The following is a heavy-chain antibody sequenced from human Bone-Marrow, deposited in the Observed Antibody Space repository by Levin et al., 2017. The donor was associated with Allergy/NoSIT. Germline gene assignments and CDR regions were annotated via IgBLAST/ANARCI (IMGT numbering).Heavy chain of an antibody. CDR1: GGSISSSSYY. CDR3: ARDLYQYSSSWSNYNWFDP. J-gene: IGHJ5*02. V-gene: IGHV4-39*07. Sequence: SETLSLTCTVSGGSISSSSYYWGWIRQPPGKGLEWIGSIYYSGSTYYNPSLKSRVTISVDTSKNQFSLKLSSVTAADTAVYYCARDLYQYSSSWSNYNWFDPWGQGTLVTVSS. CDR2: IYYSGST. D-gene: IGHD6-13*01.